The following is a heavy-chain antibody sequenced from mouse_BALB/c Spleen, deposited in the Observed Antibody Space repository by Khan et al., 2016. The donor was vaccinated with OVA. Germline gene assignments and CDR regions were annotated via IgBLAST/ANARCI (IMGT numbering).Heavy chain of an antibody. Sequence: EVQLQESGPGLVKPSQSLSLTCTVTGYSITSGYGWNWIRQFPGNKLEWMGYISYSGSTNYNPSLKSRISITRDTSKNQYFLQLNSVTTEDTATXYCARTARIKYWGQGTTLTVSS. CDR2: ISYSGST. CDR3: ARTARIKY. CDR1: GYSITSGYG. D-gene: IGHD1-2*01. V-gene: IGHV3-2*02. J-gene: IGHJ2*01.